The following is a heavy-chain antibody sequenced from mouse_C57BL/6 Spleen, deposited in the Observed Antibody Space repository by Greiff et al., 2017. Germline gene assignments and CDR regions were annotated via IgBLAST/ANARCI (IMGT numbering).Heavy chain of an antibody. Sequence: QVQLKQSGAELVRPGASVTLSCKASGYTFTDYEMHWVKQTPVHGLEWIGAIDPETGGTAYNQKFKGKAILTADKSSSTAYMELRSLTSEDSAVYYCTRFYDYDAMDYWGQGTSVTVSS. CDR1: GYTFTDYE. D-gene: IGHD2-3*01. CDR2: IDPETGGT. J-gene: IGHJ4*01. CDR3: TRFYDYDAMDY. V-gene: IGHV1-15*01.